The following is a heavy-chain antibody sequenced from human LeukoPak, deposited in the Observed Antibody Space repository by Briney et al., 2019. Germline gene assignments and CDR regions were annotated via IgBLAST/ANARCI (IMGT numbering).Heavy chain of an antibody. V-gene: IGHV3-33*01. Sequence: GRSLRLSCAASGFTISSYGMHWVRQAPGPGLEWVAVIWYDGSNKYYADSVKGRFTISRDNSKNTLYLQMHSLRAEDTGVYYCARDRFGYGGNSDHWGQGTLVTVSS. D-gene: IGHD4-23*01. CDR3: ARDRFGYGGNSDH. CDR1: GFTISSYG. J-gene: IGHJ4*02. CDR2: IWYDGSNK.